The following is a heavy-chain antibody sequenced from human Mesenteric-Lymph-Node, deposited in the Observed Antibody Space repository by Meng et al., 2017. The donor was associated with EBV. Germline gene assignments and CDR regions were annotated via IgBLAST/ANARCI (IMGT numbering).Heavy chain of an antibody. CDR3: AKDISGTGDY. Sequence: QVQLVESGGGVGQPGRSLRLSCAASGFIFSSFGMNWVRQAPGKGLEWVAVISYDGSRKYYADSVKGRFTVTRDNSKNTLYLQMNSLRPEDTAVYYCAKDISGTGDYWGQGTLVTVSS. J-gene: IGHJ4*02. CDR2: ISYDGSRK. CDR1: GFIFSSFG. D-gene: IGHD3-10*01. V-gene: IGHV3-30*18.